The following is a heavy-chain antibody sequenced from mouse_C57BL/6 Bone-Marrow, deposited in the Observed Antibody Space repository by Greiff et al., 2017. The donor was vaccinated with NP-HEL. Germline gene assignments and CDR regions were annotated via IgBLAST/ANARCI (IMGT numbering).Heavy chain of an antibody. CDR2: ISDGGSYT. CDR1: GFTFSSYA. V-gene: IGHV5-4*01. D-gene: IGHD1-1*01. J-gene: IGHJ2*01. CDR3: ARGGYGPENFFDY. Sequence: EVQRVESGGGLVKPGGSLKLSCAASGFTFSSYAMSWVRQTPEKRLEWVATISDGGSYTYYPDNVQGRFTISRDNAKNNLYLQMSHLKSEDTAMYYCARGGYGPENFFDYWGQGTTLTVSS.